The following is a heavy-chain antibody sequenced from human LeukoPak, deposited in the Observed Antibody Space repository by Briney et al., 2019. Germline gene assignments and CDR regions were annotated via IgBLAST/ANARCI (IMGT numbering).Heavy chain of an antibody. D-gene: IGHD2-21*01. Sequence: SETLSLTCTVSGGSISSYYWSWIRQPPGKGLEWIGYIYYSGSTNYNPSLKSRVTISVDTAKNQFSLKLSSVTASDTAVYYCARLACGECSFDYWGQGTLVSVPS. CDR1: GGSISSYY. CDR3: ARLACGECSFDY. J-gene: IGHJ4*02. V-gene: IGHV4-59*08. CDR2: IYYSGST.